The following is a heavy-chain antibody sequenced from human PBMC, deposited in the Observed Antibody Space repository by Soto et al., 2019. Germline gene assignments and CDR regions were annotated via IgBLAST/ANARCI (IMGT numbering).Heavy chain of an antibody. D-gene: IGHD3-3*01. Sequence: SETLSLTCAVYGGSFSGYYWSWIRQPPGKGLEWIGEINHSGSTNYNPSLKSRVTISVDTSKNQFSLKLSSVTAADTAVYYCARSGYDFWSGFSDIWGQGTMVTVSS. V-gene: IGHV4-34*01. CDR3: ARSGYDFWSGFSDI. J-gene: IGHJ3*02. CDR1: GGSFSGYY. CDR2: INHSGST.